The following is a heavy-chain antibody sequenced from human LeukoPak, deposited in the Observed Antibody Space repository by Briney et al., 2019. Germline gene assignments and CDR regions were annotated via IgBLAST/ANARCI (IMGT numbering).Heavy chain of an antibody. CDR1: GFTFSTYA. D-gene: IGHD1-26*01. J-gene: IGHJ4*02. CDR3: AKRVGGTPDN. CDR2: IGGDGVSR. Sequence: GGSLRLSCAASGFTFSTYAMMWVRQAPGKGLEWVSAIGGDGVSRDYSDSVKGRFTISRDNSKNTLYLQMNSLRVEDTALYFCAKRVGGTPDNWGLGTLVTVSS. V-gene: IGHV3-23*01.